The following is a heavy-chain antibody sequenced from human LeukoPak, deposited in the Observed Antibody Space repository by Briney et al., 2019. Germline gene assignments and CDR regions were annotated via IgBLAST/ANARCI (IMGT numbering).Heavy chain of an antibody. V-gene: IGHV1-46*01. J-gene: IGHJ4*02. CDR1: GYTFTTYY. CDR2: INPSGAST. Sequence: ASVKVSCKASGYTFTTYYMHWVRQAPGQGLEWMGMINPSGASTGYARKFQGRVTMTWDTSTTTVYMELSSLRSEDTAVYYCARFSSNWYSSFDYWGQGTLVTVSS. CDR3: ARFSSNWYSSFDY. D-gene: IGHD6-13*01.